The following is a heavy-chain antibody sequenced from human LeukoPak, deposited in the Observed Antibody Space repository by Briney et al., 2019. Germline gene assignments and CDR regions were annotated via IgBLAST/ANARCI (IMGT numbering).Heavy chain of an antibody. CDR1: RGSSSSYR. Sequence: SQTLSLTCADNRGSSSSYRWYRMGVPPAKKKEWIGEFNHSGSTNYNPSLKSRVTISVDTSKNQFSLKLSSVTAADTAVYYCARGWPLRVWGSYRPFDYWGQGTLVTVSS. V-gene: IGHV4-34*01. D-gene: IGHD3-16*02. CDR3: ARGWPLRVWGSYRPFDY. CDR2: FNHSGST. J-gene: IGHJ4*02.